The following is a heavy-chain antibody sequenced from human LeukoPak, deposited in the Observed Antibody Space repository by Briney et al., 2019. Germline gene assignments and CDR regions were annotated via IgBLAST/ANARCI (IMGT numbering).Heavy chain of an antibody. CDR1: GYTFTSYY. J-gene: IGHJ6*03. CDR3: ARDNGSGSYYKIEGGTYYYYMDV. D-gene: IGHD3-10*01. Sequence: GASVKVSCKASGYTFTSYYMHWVRQAPGQGLEWMGIINPSGGSTSYAQKFQGRVTMTRDTSISTAYMELSSLRSEDTAVYYCARDNGSGSYYKIEGGTYYYYMDVWGKGTTVTVSS. V-gene: IGHV1-46*01. CDR2: INPSGGST.